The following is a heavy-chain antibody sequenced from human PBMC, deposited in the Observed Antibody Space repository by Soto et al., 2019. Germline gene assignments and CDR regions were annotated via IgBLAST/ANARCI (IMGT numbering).Heavy chain of an antibody. J-gene: IGHJ4*02. CDR2: VNSDESST. Sequence: VQLVASGGGLVQPGGFLRLSCAASGFTFSSYWMHWVRQGPGKGLVWVSRVNSDESSTSYADSVKGRFTISRDNAKNTLYLQMSSLRVEDTALYYCVCFECGRTAVVTAMEANGYWGQGTLVTVSS. V-gene: IGHV3-74*01. CDR1: GFTFSSYW. D-gene: IGHD2-21*02. CDR3: VCFECGRTAVVTAMEANGY.